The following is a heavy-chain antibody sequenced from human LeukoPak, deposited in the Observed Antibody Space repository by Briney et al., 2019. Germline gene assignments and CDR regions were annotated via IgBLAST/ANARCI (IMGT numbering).Heavy chain of an antibody. CDR1: GFSLSTSGVG. V-gene: IGHV2-5*02. D-gene: IGHD6-19*01. Sequence: ESGPTLVKPTQTLTLTCTFSGFSLSTSGVGVGWIRQPPGKALEWLALIYWDGDKRYSPSLKSRLTITKDTSKNQVVLTMTNMDPVDTAAYYCAPAVAGTGWFDPWGQGTLVTVSS. J-gene: IGHJ5*02. CDR2: IYWDGDK. CDR3: APAVAGTGWFDP.